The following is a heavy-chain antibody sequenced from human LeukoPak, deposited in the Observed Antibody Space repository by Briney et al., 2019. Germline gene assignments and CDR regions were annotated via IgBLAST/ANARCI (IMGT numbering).Heavy chain of an antibody. Sequence: SVKASCKASGGTFSSYAISWVRQAPGQGLEWMGGIIPIFGTANYAQKFQGRVTITADKSTSTAYMELCSLRSEDTAVYYCAREGTGSSLSEYFQHWGQGTLVTVSS. CDR2: IIPIFGTA. J-gene: IGHJ1*01. CDR1: GGTFSSYA. CDR3: AREGTGSSLSEYFQH. D-gene: IGHD3-10*01. V-gene: IGHV1-69*06.